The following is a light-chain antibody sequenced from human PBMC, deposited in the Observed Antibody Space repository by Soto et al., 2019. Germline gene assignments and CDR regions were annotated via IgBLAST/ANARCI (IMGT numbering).Light chain of an antibody. J-gene: IGKJ3*01. Sequence: EIVLTQSPGTLSSSPGERATLSCRASQSVASTYLAWYQQKPGQAPRLLIYGASSRATGIPDRFSGSGSGTDFTLTISRLEPEDFAVYYCQHYGSRFTLGPGTKVDIK. CDR1: QSVASTY. CDR3: QHYGSRFT. CDR2: GAS. V-gene: IGKV3-20*01.